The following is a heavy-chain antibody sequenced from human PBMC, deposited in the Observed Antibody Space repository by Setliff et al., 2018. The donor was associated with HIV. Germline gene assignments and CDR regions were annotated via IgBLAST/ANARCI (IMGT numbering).Heavy chain of an antibody. J-gene: IGHJ3*02. CDR2: TRSKADGGTI. Sequence: GSLRLSCAASGFTFRNLWMTWVRQAPGKGLEWVGHTRSKADGGTIDYAAPVKGRFTISRDDSKDTLYLQMNSLETEDTGVYYCATDVPYTGGGALYIWGQGTMVTVSS. CDR3: ATDVPYTGGGALYI. V-gene: IGHV3-15*01. CDR1: GFTFRNLW. D-gene: IGHD3-16*01.